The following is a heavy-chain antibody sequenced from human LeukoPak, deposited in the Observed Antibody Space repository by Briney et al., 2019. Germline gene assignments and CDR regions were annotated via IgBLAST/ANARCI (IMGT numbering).Heavy chain of an antibody. CDR3: ARELNSYGYFDY. V-gene: IGHV3-21*01. D-gene: IGHD5-18*01. CDR2: ISSSSSYI. J-gene: IGHJ4*02. Sequence: GGSLRLSGAASGFTFSSYSMNWVRQAPGKGLEWFSSISSSSSYIYYADSVKGRFTISRDNAKNSLYLQMNSLRAEDTAVYYCARELNSYGYFDYWGQGTLVTVSS. CDR1: GFTFSSYS.